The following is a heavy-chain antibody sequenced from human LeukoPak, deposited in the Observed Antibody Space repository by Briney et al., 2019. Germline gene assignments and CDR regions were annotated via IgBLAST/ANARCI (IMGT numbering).Heavy chain of an antibody. CDR2: INPNSGGT. Sequence: ASVKVSCKASGYTFTGYYMHWVRQAPGQGLEWMGWINPNSGGTNYAQKFQGRVTMTRDTSISTAYMELSRLRSDDTAVYYCARAPLGIAVAPPSFDYWGQGTLVTVSP. D-gene: IGHD6-19*01. V-gene: IGHV1-2*02. J-gene: IGHJ4*02. CDR3: ARAPLGIAVAPPSFDY. CDR1: GYTFTGYY.